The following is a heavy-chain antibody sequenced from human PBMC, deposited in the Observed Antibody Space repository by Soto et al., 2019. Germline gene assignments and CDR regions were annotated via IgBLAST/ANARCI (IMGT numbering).Heavy chain of an antibody. CDR2: IYYSGST. D-gene: IGHD3-10*02. CDR3: ARSPSNYYYYVGWFDP. CDR1: GGSISSYY. J-gene: IGHJ5*02. Sequence: PSETLSLTCTVSGGSISSYYWSWIRQPPGKGLEWIGYIYYSGSTNYNPSLKSRVTISVDTSKNQFSLKLSSVTAADTAVYYCARSPSNYYYYVGWFDPWGQGTLVTVSS. V-gene: IGHV4-59*08.